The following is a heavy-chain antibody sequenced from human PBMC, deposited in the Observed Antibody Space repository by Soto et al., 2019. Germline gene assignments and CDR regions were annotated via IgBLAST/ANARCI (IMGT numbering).Heavy chain of an antibody. CDR1: GGSISSGNYY. CDR3: AKSYSSSTYYFDY. V-gene: IGHV4-30-4*01. J-gene: IGHJ4*02. Sequence: SETLSLTCTVSGGSISSGNYYWSWIRQPPGKGLEWIGYIYDSASTYYNPSLKSRVTISVDTSKNQFSLKLSSVTAADTAVYYGAKSYSSSTYYFDYWGQGTLVTVSS. CDR2: IYDSAST. D-gene: IGHD6-6*01.